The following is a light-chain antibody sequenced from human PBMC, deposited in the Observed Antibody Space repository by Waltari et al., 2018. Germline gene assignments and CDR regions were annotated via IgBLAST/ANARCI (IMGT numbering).Light chain of an antibody. CDR3: QQYNDWPYT. CDR2: GAS. Sequence: EIVMTQSPVTLSVSPGEGAALSCRPSQSVRTRLAWYQQRPGQTPRLLIYGASTRATAIPSRFSGSGSGTEFTVTISSLQSDDCAVYYCQQYNDWPYTFGQGTKLEIK. CDR1: QSVRTR. J-gene: IGKJ2*01. V-gene: IGKV3-15*01.